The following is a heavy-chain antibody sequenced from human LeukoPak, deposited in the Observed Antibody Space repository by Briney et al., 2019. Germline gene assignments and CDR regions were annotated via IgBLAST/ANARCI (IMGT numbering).Heavy chain of an antibody. CDR2: ISGNGLGT. CDR1: GFTFSRNA. V-gene: IGHV3-23*01. Sequence: GGSLRLSCAVPGFTFSRNAMNWVRQAPGKGLEWVASISGNGLGTYYADSVKGRFNISRDNSKNTLYLHMESLRTEDTAVYYCAKDANYFDSGSYLIPFDFWGQGTRVTVSS. D-gene: IGHD1-26*01. CDR3: AKDANYFDSGSYLIPFDF. J-gene: IGHJ4*02.